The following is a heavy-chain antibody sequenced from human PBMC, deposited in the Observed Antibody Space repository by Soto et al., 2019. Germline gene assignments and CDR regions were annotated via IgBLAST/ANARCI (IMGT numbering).Heavy chain of an antibody. CDR3: ARYSYGWYFDY. J-gene: IGHJ4*02. D-gene: IGHD5-18*01. V-gene: IGHV4-31*03. CDR2: IYYSGST. CDR1: GGSISSGGYY. Sequence: SETLSLTCTVSGGSISSGGYYWSWIRQHPGKGLEWIGYIYYSGSTYYNPSLKSRVTISVDTSKNQFSLKLSSVTAADTAVYYCARYSYGWYFDYWGQGTLVTVSS.